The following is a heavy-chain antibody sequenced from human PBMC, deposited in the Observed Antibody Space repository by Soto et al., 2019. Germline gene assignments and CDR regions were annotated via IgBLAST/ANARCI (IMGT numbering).Heavy chain of an antibody. CDR1: GGSISSSSYY. D-gene: IGHD4-4*01. V-gene: IGHV4-39*01. CDR3: ARIATVTDYYYYYGMDV. Sequence: SETLSLTCTVSGGSISSSSYYWGWIRQPPGKGLEWIGSIYYSGSTYYNPSLKSRVTISVDTSKNQFSLKLSSVTAADTAVYYCARIATVTDYYYYYGMDVWGQGTTVTVSS. J-gene: IGHJ6*02. CDR2: IYYSGST.